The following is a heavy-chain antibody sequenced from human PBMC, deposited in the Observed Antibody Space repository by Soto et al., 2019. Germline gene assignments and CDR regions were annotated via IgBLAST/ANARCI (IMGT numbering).Heavy chain of an antibody. D-gene: IGHD1-7*01. CDR3: ARESGENWSYEAY. V-gene: IGHV4-4*07. CDR1: GDSISSYS. CDR2: VSPSGHT. Sequence: PWETLSLTCAGSGDSISSYSWNWIRQTAGRGLEWIGRVSPSGHTQYRSSFETRVTISVDMSTNQFFLELRYVTAADTAVYYCARESGENWSYEAYWGQGTQVTVSS. J-gene: IGHJ4*02.